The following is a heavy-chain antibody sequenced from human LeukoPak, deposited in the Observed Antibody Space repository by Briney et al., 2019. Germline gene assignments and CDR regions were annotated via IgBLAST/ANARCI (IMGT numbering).Heavy chain of an antibody. J-gene: IGHJ4*02. CDR2: IYYSGST. V-gene: IGHV4-59*01. CDR3: ARESQLWFGEYPWAFDY. D-gene: IGHD3-10*01. CDR1: GGSISSYY. Sequence: SETLSLTCTVSGGSISSYYWNWIRQPPGKGLEWIGYIYYSGSTNYNPSLKSRVTISVDTSKNQFSLKLNSVTAADTAVYYCARESQLWFGEYPWAFDYWGQGTLVTVSS.